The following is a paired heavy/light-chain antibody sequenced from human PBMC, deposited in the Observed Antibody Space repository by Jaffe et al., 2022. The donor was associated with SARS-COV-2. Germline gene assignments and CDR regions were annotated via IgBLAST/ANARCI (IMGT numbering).Heavy chain of an antibody. CDR2: ITNSGDNT. Sequence: VRLLDSGGGLVQPGGSLRLSCVASGVTFSHYALSWVRQAPGKGLEWVSAITNSGDNTYYADSVKGRFTISRDNSRSTMYLQMNSLRTDDTAVYYCAKDRWLDREINRRPFDFWGQGTLVTVSS. J-gene: IGHJ4*02. V-gene: IGHV3-23*01. CDR1: GVTFSHYA. CDR3: AKDRWLDREINRRPFDF. D-gene: IGHD3-10*01.
Light chain of an antibody. Sequence: DIQLTQSPSLLSASVGDRVTITCRASQDISSYLAWYQQKPGKAPKLLIYAASTLQSGVPSRFSGSGSGTEFTLTISSLQPEDFATYYCQRLNSYPYTFGQGTKVEIK. CDR1: QDISSY. V-gene: IGKV1-9*01. CDR3: QRLNSYPYT. CDR2: AAS. J-gene: IGKJ2*01.